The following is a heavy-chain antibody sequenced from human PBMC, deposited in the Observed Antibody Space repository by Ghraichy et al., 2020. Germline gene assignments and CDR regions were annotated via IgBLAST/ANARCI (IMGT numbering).Heavy chain of an antibody. J-gene: IGHJ4*02. CDR2: ISSSSSYI. V-gene: IGHV3-21*01. D-gene: IGHD6-13*01. CDR3: AGGGAAANDY. CDR1: GFTFSSYS. Sequence: GGSLRLSCAASGFTFSSYSMNWVRQAPGKGLEWVSSISSSSSYIYYADSVKGRFTISRDNAKNSLYLQMNSLRAEDTAVYYCAGGGAAANDYWGQGTLVTVSS.